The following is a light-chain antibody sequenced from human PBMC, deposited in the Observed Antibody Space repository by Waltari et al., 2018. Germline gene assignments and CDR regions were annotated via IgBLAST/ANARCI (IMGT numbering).Light chain of an antibody. J-gene: IGKJ5*01. Sequence: EILMTQSPATLSVSPGERATLSCRASQGIFRNLAWYQQRPGQAPRLLIYDASTRAPGVPSRFSGSVSGTEFTLTIRSLQSEDSAVYYCQQYNVWPPITFGQGTRLEIK. V-gene: IGKV3-15*01. CDR1: QGIFRN. CDR3: QQYNVWPPIT. CDR2: DAS.